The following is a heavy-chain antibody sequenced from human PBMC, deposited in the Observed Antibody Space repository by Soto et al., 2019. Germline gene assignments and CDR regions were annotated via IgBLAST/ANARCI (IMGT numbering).Heavy chain of an antibody. J-gene: IGHJ4*02. Sequence: SETLSLTCTVSGGSISSSSYYWGWIRQPPGKGLEWIGSIYYSGSTYYNPSLKSRVTISVDTSKNQFSLKLSSVTAADTAVYYCARDGYYGSGSYYKGGVYYFDYWGQGTLVTVSS. D-gene: IGHD3-10*01. CDR1: GGSISSSSYY. CDR3: ARDGYYGSGSYYKGGVYYFDY. CDR2: IYYSGST. V-gene: IGHV4-39*02.